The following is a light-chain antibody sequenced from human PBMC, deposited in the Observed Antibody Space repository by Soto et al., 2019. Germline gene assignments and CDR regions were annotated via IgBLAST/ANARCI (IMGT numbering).Light chain of an antibody. V-gene: IGKV3-15*01. CDR3: QQYNQWPLYT. CDR1: QSVSGN. J-gene: IGKJ2*01. Sequence: EIVMTQSPATLSVSPEEGATLSYRASQSVSGNLAWYQQKPGQAPRLLIYGASTRATGIPARFSGGGSGTDFTLTISSLQSEDFAIYYCQQYNQWPLYTFGQGTKLEI. CDR2: GAS.